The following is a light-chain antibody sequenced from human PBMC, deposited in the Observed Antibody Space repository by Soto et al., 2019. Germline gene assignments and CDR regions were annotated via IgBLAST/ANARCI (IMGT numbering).Light chain of an antibody. CDR1: QSVSSH. CDR2: GTS. CDR3: QQRSNWPPVLT. V-gene: IGKV3-11*01. Sequence: EIVLTQSPASLSLSPGERATLSCRASQSVSSHLAWFQHRPGQAPRLLIYGTSNRATGIPARFGGSGSGTNFTLAISSLEPEDFAVYYCQQRSNWPPVLTFVGGTKVEIK. J-gene: IGKJ4*01.